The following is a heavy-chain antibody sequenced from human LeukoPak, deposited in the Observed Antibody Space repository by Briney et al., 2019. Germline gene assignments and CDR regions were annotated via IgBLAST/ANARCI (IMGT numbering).Heavy chain of an antibody. D-gene: IGHD3-16*02. CDR2: ISSSSSYI. CDR1: GFTFSSYS. J-gene: IGHJ4*02. CDR3: AIITFGGVIVQPFDY. Sequence: PGGSLRLSCAASGFTFSSYSMNWVRQAPGKGPEWVSSISSSSSYIYYADSVKGRFTISRDNAKNSLYLQMNSLRAKDTAVYYCAIITFGGVIVQPFDYWGQGTLVTVSS. V-gene: IGHV3-21*01.